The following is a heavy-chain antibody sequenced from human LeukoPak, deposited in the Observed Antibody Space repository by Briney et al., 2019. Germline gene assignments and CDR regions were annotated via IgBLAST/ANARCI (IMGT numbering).Heavy chain of an antibody. Sequence: PGGSLRLSCAASGFTFSSYAMHWVRQAPGKGLEWVAVISFDASYKYYADSVKGRFTISRDNSKNTLYLRMNSLRAEDTAVYYCARDEIVTKYYFDYWGQGTLVTVSS. CDR3: ARDEIVTKYYFDY. J-gene: IGHJ4*02. V-gene: IGHV3-30*04. D-gene: IGHD1-26*01. CDR1: GFTFSSYA. CDR2: ISFDASYK.